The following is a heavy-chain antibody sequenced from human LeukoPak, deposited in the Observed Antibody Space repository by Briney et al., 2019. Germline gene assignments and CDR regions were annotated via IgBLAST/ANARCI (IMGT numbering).Heavy chain of an antibody. Sequence: ASVTVSCKVSGYTLTELSMHWVRQAPGKGLEWMGGFDPEDGETIYAQKFQGRVTMTEDTSTDTAYMELSSLRSEDTAVYYCATGLTYYYDSSGYYERDYWGQGTLVTVSS. CDR1: GYTLTELS. CDR3: ATGLTYYYDSSGYYERDY. D-gene: IGHD3-22*01. V-gene: IGHV1-24*01. J-gene: IGHJ4*02. CDR2: FDPEDGET.